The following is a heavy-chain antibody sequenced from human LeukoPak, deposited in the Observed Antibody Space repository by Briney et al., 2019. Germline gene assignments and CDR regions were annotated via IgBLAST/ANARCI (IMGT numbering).Heavy chain of an antibody. CDR2: IYYSGNT. CDR1: GGYVSSSSYY. D-gene: IGHD5-18*01. J-gene: IGHJ4*02. V-gene: IGHV4-39*01. CDR3: ARQSTAMGTFDY. Sequence: SETLSLTCTVSGGYVSSSSYYWGWIRQPPGKGLEWIGSIYYSGNTYYNPSLKSRVTISVDTSKNQFSLKLSSVTDADTAVYYCARQSTAMGTFDYWGQGTLVPVSS.